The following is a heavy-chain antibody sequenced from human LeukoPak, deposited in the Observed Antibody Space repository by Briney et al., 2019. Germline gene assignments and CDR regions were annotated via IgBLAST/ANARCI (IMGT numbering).Heavy chain of an antibody. CDR3: ARDRRRELLHAFDI. CDR1: GDSVSRSSYY. V-gene: IGHV4-61*01. Sequence: SETLSLTCTVSGDSVSRSSYYWTWIRQPPGKGLEWIAYIDYSGSTNYNPSLKSRLTISLDASKNQFSLKLSSVTAADTAVYYCARDRRRELLHAFDIWGQGTMVTVSS. J-gene: IGHJ3*02. CDR2: IDYSGST. D-gene: IGHD1-26*01.